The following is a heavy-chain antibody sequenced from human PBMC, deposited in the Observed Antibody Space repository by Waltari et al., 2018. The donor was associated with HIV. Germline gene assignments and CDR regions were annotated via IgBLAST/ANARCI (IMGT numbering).Heavy chain of an antibody. CDR1: GGSFSGYY. V-gene: IGHV4-34*01. D-gene: IGHD6-13*01. CDR2: INHSGST. CDR3: ARSYSAANAFDI. Sequence: QVQLQQWGAGLLKPSATLSLTCAVYGGSFSGYYWSWIRQPPGKGLEWIGEINHSGSTNYNPSLKSRVTISIDTSKNQFSLKLSSVTAADTAVYYCARSYSAANAFDIWGQGTMVTVSS. J-gene: IGHJ3*02.